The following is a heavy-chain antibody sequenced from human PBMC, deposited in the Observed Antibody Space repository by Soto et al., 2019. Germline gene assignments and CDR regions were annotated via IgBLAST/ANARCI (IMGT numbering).Heavy chain of an antibody. Sequence: GGSLRLSCAASGFTFSNFWMTWVRQAPGKGLEWVANIKEDGGEIYYLDSVKGRFTISRDNAKNSLFLQMNSLRAEDTAVYYCARGWAALDSWGQGTLVTVS. V-gene: IGHV3-7*03. J-gene: IGHJ4*02. CDR2: IKEDGGEI. D-gene: IGHD6-13*01. CDR1: GFTFSNFW. CDR3: ARGWAALDS.